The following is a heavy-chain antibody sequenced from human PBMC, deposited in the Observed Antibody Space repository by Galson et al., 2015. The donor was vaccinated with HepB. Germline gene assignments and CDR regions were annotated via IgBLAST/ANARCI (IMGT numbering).Heavy chain of an antibody. Sequence: SVKVSCRASGYTFTSYGISWVRQAPGQGLEWMGWISAYNGNTNYAQKLQGRVTMTTDTSTSTAYMELRSLRSDDTAVYYCARDHTAMVERHLTGALHWGQGTLVTVSS. CDR2: ISAYNGNT. CDR3: ARDHTAMVERHLTGALH. D-gene: IGHD5-18*01. CDR1: GYTFTSYG. J-gene: IGHJ4*02. V-gene: IGHV1-18*01.